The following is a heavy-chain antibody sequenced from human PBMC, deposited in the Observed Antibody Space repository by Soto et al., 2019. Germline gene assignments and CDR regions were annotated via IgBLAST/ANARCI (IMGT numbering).Heavy chain of an antibody. J-gene: IGHJ5*02. V-gene: IGHV1-69*06. CDR2: IIPIFGTA. CDR1: GGTFSSYA. Sequence: QVQLVQSGAEVKKPGSSVKVSCKASGGTFSSYAISWVRQAPGQGLEWMGGIIPIFGTANYAQKFQGRVRITAKKSTSPAYLELSSLRSGDTAVYYCAGAEVPVAILSWFNPWAREPWSPSPQ. CDR3: AGAEVPVAILSWFNP. D-gene: IGHD2-2*01.